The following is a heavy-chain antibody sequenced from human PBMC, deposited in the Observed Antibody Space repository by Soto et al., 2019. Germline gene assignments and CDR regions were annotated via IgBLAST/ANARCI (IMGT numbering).Heavy chain of an antibody. Sequence: QVQLVESGGGVVQPGRSLRLSCAASGFTFSSNGMHWVRQAPGKGLEWVAIISYDGSNKYYADSVRGRFTISRDNSKNTLFLQMNSLRAEDTAMYYCAKDRYSGSPKYSYYFDSWGQGTLVTVSS. CDR3: AKDRYSGSPKYSYYFDS. V-gene: IGHV3-30*18. J-gene: IGHJ4*02. D-gene: IGHD1-26*01. CDR1: GFTFSSNG. CDR2: ISYDGSNK.